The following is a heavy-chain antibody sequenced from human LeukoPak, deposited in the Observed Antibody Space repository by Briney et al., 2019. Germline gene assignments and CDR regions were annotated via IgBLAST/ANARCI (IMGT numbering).Heavy chain of an antibody. CDR3: AKDISPPPQYSSSWYNSYYYYYGMDV. D-gene: IGHD6-13*01. Sequence: GGSLRLSCAASGFTFSSYSMNWVRQAPGKGLEWVSSISSSSSYIYYADSVKGRFTISRDNAKNSLYLQMNSLRAEDTALYYCAKDISPPPQYSSSWYNSYYYYYGMDVWGQGTTVTVSS. CDR2: ISSSSSYI. J-gene: IGHJ6*02. V-gene: IGHV3-21*04. CDR1: GFTFSSYS.